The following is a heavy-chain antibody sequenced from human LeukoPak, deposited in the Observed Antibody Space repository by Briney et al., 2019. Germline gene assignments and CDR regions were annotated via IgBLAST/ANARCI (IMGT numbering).Heavy chain of an antibody. V-gene: IGHV3-7*01. CDR3: ARSKRWPRGGLGYFDY. D-gene: IGHD5-24*01. Sequence: GGSLRLSCAASGFTFSSYWMRWVRQAPGKGLEGVANIKQYGSEKYYVDSVKGRFTISRDNDKNSLYLQMNSLRAEDTAVYYCARSKRWPRGGLGYFDYWGQGTLARVSS. CDR1: GFTFSSYW. J-gene: IGHJ4*02. CDR2: IKQYGSEK.